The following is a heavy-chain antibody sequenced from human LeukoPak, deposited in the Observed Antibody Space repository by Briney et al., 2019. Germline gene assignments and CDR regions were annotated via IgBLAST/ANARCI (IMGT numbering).Heavy chain of an antibody. CDR1: GGSISSSHYH. CDR2: ISYRGNT. CDR3: ARHDYGDYVWLTAFDY. J-gene: IGHJ4*02. V-gene: IGHV4-39*01. Sequence: SETLSLTCSVSGGSISSSHYHWGWIGQPPGKGLEWIGSISYRGNTYYNPSLRSRVTISVDTSKNQFSLRLSSVTAPDTAVYYCARHDYGDYVWLTAFDYWGQGTLVTVSS. D-gene: IGHD4-17*01.